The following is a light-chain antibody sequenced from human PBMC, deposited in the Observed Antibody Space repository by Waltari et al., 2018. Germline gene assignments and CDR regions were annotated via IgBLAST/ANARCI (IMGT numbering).Light chain of an antibody. Sequence: QSALTQPPSASGSPGQSVTIPCTGTSRHVGGYNHSSWYQHHPGKAPKLMISYVNKRPSGVPDRFSGSKSGNTASLTVSGLQADDEADYYCTSYAGSHNWVFGGGTKLTVL. CDR1: SRHVGGYNH. CDR2: YVN. J-gene: IGLJ2*01. CDR3: TSYAGSHNWV. V-gene: IGLV2-8*01.